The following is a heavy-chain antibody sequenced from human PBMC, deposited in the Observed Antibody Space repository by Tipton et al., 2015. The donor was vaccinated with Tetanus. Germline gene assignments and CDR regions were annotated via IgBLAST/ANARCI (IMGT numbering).Heavy chain of an antibody. J-gene: IGHJ6*02. Sequence: TLSLTCTVSGGSINNYYWSWIRQPPGKGLEWIGYIYYSGSTNYNPSLKSRVTISVDTSKNQFSLKLSSVTAADTAVYYCARDRGVTSPFGSYYYGMDVWGQGTTVTVFS. CDR2: IYYSGST. V-gene: IGHV4-59*01. CDR3: ARDRGVTSPFGSYYYGMDV. CDR1: GGSINNYY. D-gene: IGHD2-21*02.